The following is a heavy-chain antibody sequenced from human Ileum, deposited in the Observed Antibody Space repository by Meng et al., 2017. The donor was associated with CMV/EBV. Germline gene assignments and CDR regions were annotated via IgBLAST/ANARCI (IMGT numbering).Heavy chain of an antibody. Sequence: SETLSLTCTVSGGSVSSGSYYWTWVRQPPGKGLEWIGYISYNGKTDYNPSLKNRVTITGDTSKNQFPLKLSAVSAADTVLYYCARESMVSVSRYYYYLIDVWGQGTTVTVSS. CDR2: ISYNGKT. CDR1: GGSVSSGSYY. CDR3: ARESMVSVSRYYYYLIDV. V-gene: IGHV4-61*01. J-gene: IGHJ6*02. D-gene: IGHD3-10*01.